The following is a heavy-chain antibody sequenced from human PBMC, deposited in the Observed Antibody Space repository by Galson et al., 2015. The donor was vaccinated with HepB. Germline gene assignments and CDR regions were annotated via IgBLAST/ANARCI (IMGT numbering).Heavy chain of an antibody. CDR2: ISANSGNT. CDR1: GYTFTING. D-gene: IGHD3-16*02. V-gene: IGHV1-18*01. J-gene: IGHJ4*02. Sequence: SVKVSCKASGYTFTINGISWLRQAPGQGLEWMGGISANSGNTNYAENFQGRVTLTRDTATSTAYLGLRSLRSDDTATYYCARDRDYRFDYWGQGTLVTVSS. CDR3: ARDRDYRFDY.